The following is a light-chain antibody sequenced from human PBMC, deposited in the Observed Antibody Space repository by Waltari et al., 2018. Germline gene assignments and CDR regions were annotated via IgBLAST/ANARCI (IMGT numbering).Light chain of an antibody. CDR2: AAS. CDR3: QQSYSTPLYS. V-gene: IGKV1-39*01. CDR1: QTIDGF. Sequence: DIQMTQSPSSLSASVGDRVTITCRASQTIDGFLPWYQHKPGKAPKLLIYAASTLQSGVSSRFTGSGSGTYFTLSITSLQPEDVATYYCQQSYSTPLYSFGQGTKLEIK. J-gene: IGKJ2*01.